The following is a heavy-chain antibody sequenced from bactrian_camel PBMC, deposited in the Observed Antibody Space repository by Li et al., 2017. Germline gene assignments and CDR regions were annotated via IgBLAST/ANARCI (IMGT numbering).Heavy chain of an antibody. Sequence: LVESGGGLVQPGGSLRLSCAASGFTFSTYYMTWIRQAPGKGLEWVSNIYSDGSSTYYADSVKGRFTISRDNAKNTLHLQLNSLKTEDSAIYYCAKDQYGTALLAEYDYWGQGTQVTVS. CDR1: GFTFSTYY. J-gene: IGHJ4*01. CDR3: AKDQYGTALLAEYDY. D-gene: IGHD6*01. CDR2: IYSDGSST. V-gene: IGHV3-2*01.